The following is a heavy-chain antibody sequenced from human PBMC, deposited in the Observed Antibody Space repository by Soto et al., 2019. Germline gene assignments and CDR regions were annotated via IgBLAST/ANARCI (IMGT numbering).Heavy chain of an antibody. CDR2: ISWNSGSI. D-gene: IGHD6-13*01. CDR3: AKDLREQQLVPDYYGMDV. J-gene: IGHJ6*02. V-gene: IGHV3-9*01. CDR1: GFTFDDYA. Sequence: EVQLVESGGGLVQPGRSLRLSCAASGFTFDDYAMHWVRQAPGKGLEWVSGISWNSGSIGYADSVKGRFTISRDNAKNSLYLQMNSLRAEDTALYYCAKDLREQQLVPDYYGMDVWGQGTTVTVSS.